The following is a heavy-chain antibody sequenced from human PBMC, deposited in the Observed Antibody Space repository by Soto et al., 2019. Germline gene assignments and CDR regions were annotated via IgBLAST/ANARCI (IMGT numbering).Heavy chain of an antibody. CDR1: GVTFSSYA. CDR2: ISYDGSNK. CDR3: AREERYCSSTSCYRPHYYYYGMDV. J-gene: IGHJ6*02. D-gene: IGHD2-2*02. V-gene: IGHV3-30-3*01. Sequence: XGSLRLSCAASGVTFSSYAMHWVRQAPGKGLEWVAVISYDGSNKYYADSVKGRFTISRDNSKNTLYLQMNSLRAEDTAVYYCAREERYCSSTSCYRPHYYYYGMDVWRQGTTVTV.